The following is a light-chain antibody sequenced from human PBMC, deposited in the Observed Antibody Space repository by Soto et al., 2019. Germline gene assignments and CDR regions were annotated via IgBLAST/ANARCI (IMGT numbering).Light chain of an antibody. CDR3: QVWDSGSDHVV. CDR2: DDS. CDR1: NIGIKT. Sequence: SYELTQPPSVSVAPVQTARSTCGGNNIGIKTVHWYHQKPGQAPVLVVYDDSDRPSGIPERFSGSNSGNTATLTISRVEAGDEADSYCQVWDSGSDHVVFGGGTKVTVL. J-gene: IGLJ2*01. V-gene: IGLV3-21*02.